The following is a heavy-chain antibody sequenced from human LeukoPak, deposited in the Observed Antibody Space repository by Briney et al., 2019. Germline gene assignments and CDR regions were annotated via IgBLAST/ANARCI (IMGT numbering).Heavy chain of an antibody. D-gene: IGHD1-26*01. CDR2: IYSGGST. Sequence: GGSLRLSCAASGLTVSSNYMSWVRQAPGKGLEWVSVIYSGGSTYYADSVKGRFTISRDNSKNTLFLQMNSLRADDTAVYYCARQSGAPGFWDYWGQGTLVTVSS. J-gene: IGHJ4*02. V-gene: IGHV3-53*01. CDR1: GLTVSSNY. CDR3: ARQSGAPGFWDY.